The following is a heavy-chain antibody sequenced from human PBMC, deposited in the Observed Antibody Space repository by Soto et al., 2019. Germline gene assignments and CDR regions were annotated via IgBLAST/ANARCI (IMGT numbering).Heavy chain of an antibody. Sequence: PSETLSLTCTVSGGSISSYYWRWIRQPPGKGLKWIGYIYYSGSTNYNTSLKSRVTLSVDTTQKQFSLKLSSVTASVTAAYYCTRRYSSAFDIWGQGTMVTVSS. V-gene: IGHV4-59*08. CDR1: GGSISSYY. J-gene: IGHJ3*02. D-gene: IGHD6-13*01. CDR2: IYYSGST. CDR3: TRRYSSAFDI.